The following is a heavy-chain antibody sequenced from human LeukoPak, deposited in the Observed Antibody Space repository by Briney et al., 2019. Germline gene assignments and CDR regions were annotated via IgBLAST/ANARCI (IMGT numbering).Heavy chain of an antibody. CDR3: ARDDYDLGYAFDI. V-gene: IGHV4-34*01. CDR2: VNHSGST. CDR1: GGSFSGYY. Sequence: SETLSLTCAVYGGSFSGYYWSWIRQPPGKGLEWIGEVNHSGSTNYNPSLKSRVTISVDTSKNQFSLKLSSVTAADTAVYYCARDDYDLGYAFDIWGQGTMVTVSS. D-gene: IGHD3-3*01. J-gene: IGHJ3*02.